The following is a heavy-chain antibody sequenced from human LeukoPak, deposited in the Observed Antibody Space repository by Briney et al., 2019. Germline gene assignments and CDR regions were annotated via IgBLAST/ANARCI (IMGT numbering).Heavy chain of an antibody. J-gene: IGHJ5*02. V-gene: IGHV4-59*01. CDR2: IYYSGST. Sequence: SETLSLTCTVSGGSISSYYWSWIRQPPGKGLEWIGYIYYSGSTNYNPSLKSRVTISVDTSKNQFSLKLSSVTAADTAVYYCARGGDPGVTEEYNWFDPWGQGTLVTVS. CDR1: GGSISSYY. CDR3: ARGGDPGVTEEYNWFDP. D-gene: IGHD7-27*01.